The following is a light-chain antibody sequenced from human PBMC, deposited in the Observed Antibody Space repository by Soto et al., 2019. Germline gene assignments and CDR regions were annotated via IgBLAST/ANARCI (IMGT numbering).Light chain of an antibody. J-gene: IGKJ5*01. V-gene: IGKV1-39*01. CDR2: AAS. Sequence: DIQMTQSPSSLSASVGDRVTITCRASQSISSYLNWYQQKPGNAPKLLIYAASSLQSGVTSRFSGSGSGTDFTLTISSLQPEDFATYYSQQSYSTPPTFGQGTRLEI. CDR3: QQSYSTPPT. CDR1: QSISSY.